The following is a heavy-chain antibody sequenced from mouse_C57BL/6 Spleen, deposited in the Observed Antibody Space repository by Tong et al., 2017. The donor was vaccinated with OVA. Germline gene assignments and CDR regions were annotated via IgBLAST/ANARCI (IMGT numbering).Heavy chain of an antibody. J-gene: IGHJ1*01. CDR2: ISSGGSYT. Sequence: EVQLQESGGDLVKPGGSLKLSCAASGFTFSSYGMSWVRQTPDKRLEWVATISSGGSYTYYPDSVKGRFTISRDNAKNAVYLQMSSLKSEDTAMYYCARHPYGNYWYFDVWGAGTTVTVSS. D-gene: IGHD2-1*01. CDR1: GFTFSSYG. CDR3: ARHPYGNYWYFDV. V-gene: IGHV5-6*01.